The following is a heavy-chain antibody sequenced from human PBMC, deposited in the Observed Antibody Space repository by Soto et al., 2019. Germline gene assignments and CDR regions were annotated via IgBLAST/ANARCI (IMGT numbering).Heavy chain of an antibody. CDR3: ARVPGGSGSYYNPPIYNWFDP. CDR2: IYYSGST. Sequence: SETLSLPCTVSGGSISSSSYYWGWFRQPPGKGLAWIGSIYYSGSTYYNPSLKSRVTISVDTSKNQFSLKLSSVTAANTAVYYCARVPGGSGSYYNPPIYNWFDPWGQGTLVTVSS. CDR1: GGSISSSSYY. J-gene: IGHJ5*02. V-gene: IGHV4-39*07. D-gene: IGHD3-10*01.